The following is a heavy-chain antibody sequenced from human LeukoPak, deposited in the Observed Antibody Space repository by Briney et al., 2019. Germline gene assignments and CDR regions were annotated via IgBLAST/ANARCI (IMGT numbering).Heavy chain of an antibody. CDR1: GFTFSSYA. V-gene: IGHV3-23*01. CDR2: ISGSGGST. CDR3: ARVYCTNGVCLYYFDC. D-gene: IGHD2-8*01. J-gene: IGHJ4*02. Sequence: GGSLRLSCAASGFTFSSYAMSWVRQAPGKGLEWVSAISGSGGSTYYADSVKGRFTISRDNAKNSLYLQMNSLRAEDTAVYYCARVYCTNGVCLYYFDCWGQGTLVTVSS.